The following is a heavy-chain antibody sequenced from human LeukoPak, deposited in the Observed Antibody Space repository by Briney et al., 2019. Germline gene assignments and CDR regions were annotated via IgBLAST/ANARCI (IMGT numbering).Heavy chain of an antibody. D-gene: IGHD5-18*01. CDR2: ISGSGAKA. J-gene: IGHJ4*02. CDR1: KFTFSTSA. V-gene: IGHV3-23*01. Sequence: GGSLRLACAAPKFTFSTSALSWVRQAPGRGLEWVSGISGSGAKAYYSDSVKGRFTISRDNSKSILYLQMNSLRVEDTAVYYCARVKNTAMVPNFDYWGQGTLVTISS. CDR3: ARVKNTAMVPNFDY.